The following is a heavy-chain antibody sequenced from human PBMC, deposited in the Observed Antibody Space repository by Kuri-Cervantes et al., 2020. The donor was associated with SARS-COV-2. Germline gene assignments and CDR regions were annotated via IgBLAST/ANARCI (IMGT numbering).Heavy chain of an antibody. D-gene: IGHD2-15*01. CDR3: ARDPVVVAAADWDGMDV. CDR1: GFTFSSYG. CDR2: ISYDGSNK. V-gene: IGHV3-30*03. J-gene: IGHJ6*02. Sequence: GESLKISCAASGFTFSSYGMHWVRQAPGKGLEWVAVISYDGSNKYYADSVKGRFTISRDNSKNTLYLQMNSLRAKDTAVYYCARDPVVVAAADWDGMDVWGQGTTVTVSS.